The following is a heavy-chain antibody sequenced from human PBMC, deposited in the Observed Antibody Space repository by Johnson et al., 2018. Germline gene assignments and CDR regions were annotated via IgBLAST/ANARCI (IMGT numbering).Heavy chain of an antibody. CDR3: GKEGGYYDSSGDAFDI. V-gene: IGHV3-9*01. CDR2: ISWNSGSI. J-gene: IGHJ3*02. Sequence: VQLVESGGGLVQPGRSLRLSCAASGFTFDDYAMHWVRQAPGKGLEWVSGISWNSGSIGYADSVKGRFTISRDNAKNSRYLQMNSLRAEDPALYYCGKEGGYYDSSGDAFDIWGQGTMVTVSS. CDR1: GFTFDDYA. D-gene: IGHD3-22*01.